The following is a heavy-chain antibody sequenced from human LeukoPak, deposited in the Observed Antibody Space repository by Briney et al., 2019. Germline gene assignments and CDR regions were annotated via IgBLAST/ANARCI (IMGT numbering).Heavy chain of an antibody. CDR2: INHSEST. J-gene: IGHJ4*02. D-gene: IGHD3-10*01. CDR1: GGSFSGYY. V-gene: IGHV4-34*01. Sequence: SETLSLTCAVYGGSFSGYYWSWIRQPPGKGLEWIGEINHSESTNYNPSLKSRVTISVDTSKNQFSLKLSSVTAADTAVYYCARLTLGGSFDYWGQGTLVTVSS. CDR3: ARLTLGGSFDY.